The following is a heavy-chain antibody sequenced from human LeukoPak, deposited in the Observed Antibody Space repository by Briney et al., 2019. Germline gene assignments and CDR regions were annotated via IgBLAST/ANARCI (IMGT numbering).Heavy chain of an antibody. CDR2: INHSGST. J-gene: IGHJ3*02. Sequence: SETLSLTCAVYGGSFSGYYWSWIRQPPGKGLEWIGEINHSGSTNYNPSLKSRVTISVDTSKNQFSLKLSSVTAADTAVYYCARRSVGGRMRLRYFDWLSICDAFDIWGQGTMVTVSS. D-gene: IGHD3-9*01. V-gene: IGHV4-34*01. CDR3: ARRSVGGRMRLRYFDWLSICDAFDI. CDR1: GGSFSGYY.